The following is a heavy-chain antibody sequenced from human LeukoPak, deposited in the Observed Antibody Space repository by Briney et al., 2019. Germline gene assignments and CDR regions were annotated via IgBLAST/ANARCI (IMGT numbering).Heavy chain of an antibody. J-gene: IGHJ4*02. CDR3: AKDRDSSGYYFDY. CDR2: ISGSGGST. Sequence: GGPLRLSCAASGFTFSSYAMSWVRQAPGKGLEWVSAISGSGGSTYYADSVKGRFTISRDNSKNTLYLQMNSLRAEDTAVYYCAKDRDSSGYYFDYWGQGTLVTVSS. V-gene: IGHV3-23*01. CDR1: GFTFSSYA. D-gene: IGHD3-22*01.